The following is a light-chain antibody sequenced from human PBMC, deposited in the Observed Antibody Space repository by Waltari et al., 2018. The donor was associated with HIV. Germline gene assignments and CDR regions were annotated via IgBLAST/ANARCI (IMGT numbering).Light chain of an antibody. CDR1: QTIFYSSNNKNY. Sequence: DIVMTQSPDSLAVSLGERATINCKSSQTIFYSSNNKNYLAWYQQKPGQSPKLLISWASTREFGVPDRFSGSGSGTDFTLTISSLRAEDVAGYYCQQFYRTPYTFGQGTRLEFK. J-gene: IGKJ2*01. V-gene: IGKV4-1*01. CDR2: WAS. CDR3: QQFYRTPYT.